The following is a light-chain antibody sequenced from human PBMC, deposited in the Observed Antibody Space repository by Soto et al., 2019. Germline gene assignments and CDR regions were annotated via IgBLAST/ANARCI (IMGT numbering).Light chain of an antibody. J-gene: IGKJ1*01. CDR2: GAS. CDR3: QQYNSSRT. Sequence: EIVLKQSPGTLSLSPGERATLSCRASQSLSSTYLAWYQQRPGQAPRLLIYGASSRATGIPDRFSGSGSGTDFTLTVSRLEPEDFALYYCQQYNSSRTFGQGTKVDIK. V-gene: IGKV3-20*01. CDR1: QSLSSTY.